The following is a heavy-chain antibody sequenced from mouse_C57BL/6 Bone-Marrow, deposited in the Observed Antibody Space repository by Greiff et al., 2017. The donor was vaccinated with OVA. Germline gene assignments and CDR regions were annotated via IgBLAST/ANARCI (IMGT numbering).Heavy chain of an antibody. V-gene: IGHV14-3*01. J-gene: IGHJ3*01. D-gene: IGHD2-2*01. CDR1: GFNIKNTY. CDR3: ARRGIDGYDGEASWFAY. CDR2: IDPANGNT. Sequence: EVQLQQSVAELVRPGASVKLSCTASGFNIKNTYMHWVKQRPEQGLEWIGRIDPANGNTKYAPKFQGKATITADTSSNTAYLQLSSLTSEDTAIYYCARRGIDGYDGEASWFAYWGQGTLVTVSA.